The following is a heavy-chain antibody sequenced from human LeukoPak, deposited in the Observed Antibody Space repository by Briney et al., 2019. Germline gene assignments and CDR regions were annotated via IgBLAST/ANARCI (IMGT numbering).Heavy chain of an antibody. CDR3: ARLKDDVTKFDY. D-gene: IGHD2-8*01. CDR2: INQDVSRI. V-gene: IGHV3-7*01. CDR1: GFSFSRYW. Sequence: GGSLRLSCAGSGFSFSRYWMAWVRQAPGKGLEWVASINQDVSRIHYVDSVKGRFTISRDNAKSSLFLHMTSLRVEDTAVYYCARLKDDVTKFDYWGQGTLVTVSS. J-gene: IGHJ4*02.